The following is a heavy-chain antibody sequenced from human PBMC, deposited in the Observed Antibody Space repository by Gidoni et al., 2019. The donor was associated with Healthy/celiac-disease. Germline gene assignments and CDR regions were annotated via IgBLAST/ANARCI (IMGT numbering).Heavy chain of an antibody. CDR3: ASLESYYDFWSGYYGGYQFDY. Sequence: QLQLQESGPGLVKPSETLSLTCTVSGGSISSSSYYWGWIRQPPGKGLEWIGSIYYSGSTYYNPSLKSRVTISVDTSKNQFSLKLSSVTAADTAVYYCASLESYYDFWSGYYGGYQFDYWGQGTLVTVSS. D-gene: IGHD3-3*01. CDR1: GGSISSSSYY. CDR2: IYYSGST. J-gene: IGHJ4*02. V-gene: IGHV4-39*01.